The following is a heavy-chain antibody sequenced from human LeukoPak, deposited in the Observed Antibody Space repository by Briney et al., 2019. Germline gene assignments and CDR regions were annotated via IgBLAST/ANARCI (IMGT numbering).Heavy chain of an antibody. J-gene: IGHJ3*02. CDR2: MNPNSGNT. V-gene: IGHV1-8*03. D-gene: IGHD3-10*01. CDR3: ARGNVLLFGDAFDI. CDR1: GYTFTSYD. Sequence: ASVKVSCKASGYTFTSYDISWVRQATGQGLEWMGWMNPNSGNTGYAQKFQGRVTITRNTSISTAYMELSSLRSEDTAVYYCARGNVLLFGDAFDIWGQGTMVTVSS.